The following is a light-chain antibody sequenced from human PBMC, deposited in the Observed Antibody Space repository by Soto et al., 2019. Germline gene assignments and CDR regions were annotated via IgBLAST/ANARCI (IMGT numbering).Light chain of an antibody. Sequence: TQMTQSPSTLSASVGDSVSITCRASRDIGTWLAWLQQKPGRAPNLLIYRASTLARGVPSRFSGSGSGTEFTLTISSLQPDDFATYYCHRHETYPLAFGGGTKVDI. J-gene: IGKJ4*01. V-gene: IGKV1-5*03. CDR1: RDIGTW. CDR3: HRHETYPLA. CDR2: RAS.